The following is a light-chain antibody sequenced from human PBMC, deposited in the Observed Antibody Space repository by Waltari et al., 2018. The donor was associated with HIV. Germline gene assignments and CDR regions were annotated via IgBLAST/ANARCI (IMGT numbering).Light chain of an antibody. Sequence: QSALTQPPSASGSPGQSVTISCTGTSSDAGRYNYVSWYQQHPGKAPKLIIYEVNKRPSVVPDRFSGSKSGNTASLTVSGLQAEDEADYYCSSYAGSSNVVFGGGTKLTVL. CDR3: SSYAGSSNVV. V-gene: IGLV2-8*01. J-gene: IGLJ2*01. CDR2: EVN. CDR1: SSDAGRYNY.